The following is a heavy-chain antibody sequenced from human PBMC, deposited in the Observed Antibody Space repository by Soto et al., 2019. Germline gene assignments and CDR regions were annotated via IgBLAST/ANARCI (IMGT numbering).Heavy chain of an antibody. D-gene: IGHD3-9*01. J-gene: IGHJ6*02. CDR1: GGTFSSYA. CDR3: ASADTLTGYYKGDYYYGMDV. V-gene: IGHV1-69*01. CDR2: IIPIFGTA. Sequence: QVQLVQSGAEVKKPGSSVKVSCKASGGTFSSYAISWVRQAPGHGLEWMGGIIPIFGTANYAQKFQGRVTITADESTVTAYMELRSLRAEDTAVYFCASADTLTGYYKGDYYYGMDVWGRGTTVTVSS.